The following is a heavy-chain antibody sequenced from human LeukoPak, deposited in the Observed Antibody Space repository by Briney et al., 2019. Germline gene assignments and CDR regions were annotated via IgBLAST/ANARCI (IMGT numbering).Heavy chain of an antibody. D-gene: IGHD2-2*03. V-gene: IGHV4-34*01. CDR1: GGSFSGYY. J-gene: IGHJ4*02. CDR2: INHSGST. Sequence: RPSENLSLTCAVYGGSFSGYYWSWIRQPPGKGLEWIGEINHSGSTNYNPSLKSRVTISVDTSKNQFSLKLSSVTAADTAVYYCARRLAGYCSSTSCYGFDYWGQGTLVTVSS. CDR3: ARRLAGYCSSTSCYGFDY.